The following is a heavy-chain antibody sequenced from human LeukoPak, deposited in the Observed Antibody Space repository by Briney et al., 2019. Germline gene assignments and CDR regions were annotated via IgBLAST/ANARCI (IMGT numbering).Heavy chain of an antibody. CDR3: ARRLRFLDLDYYGMDV. Sequence: ASVTVSCTASGYTFIRYYMSWVRQAPGQGLEWMGIINPSGGGTTYAQKFQDRVTMSRDTSTSTVYMELSSLRSEDTAVYYCARRLRFLDLDYYGMDVWGQGTTVTVS. CDR1: GYTFIRYY. J-gene: IGHJ6*02. V-gene: IGHV1-46*01. D-gene: IGHD3-3*01. CDR2: INPSGGGT.